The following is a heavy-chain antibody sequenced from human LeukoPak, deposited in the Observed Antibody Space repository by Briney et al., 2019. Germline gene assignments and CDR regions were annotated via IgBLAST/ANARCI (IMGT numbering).Heavy chain of an antibody. CDR1: GYTFTSYG. CDR2: ISAYNGNT. J-gene: IGHJ5*02. Sequence: GASVKVSCKASGYTFTSYGISWVRQAPGQGLEWMGWISAYNGNTNYAQKFQGRVTITADESTSTAYMELSSLRSEDTAVYYCARDQLYCGGDCYSIGWFDPWGQGTLVTVSS. V-gene: IGHV1-18*01. D-gene: IGHD2-21*02. CDR3: ARDQLYCGGDCYSIGWFDP.